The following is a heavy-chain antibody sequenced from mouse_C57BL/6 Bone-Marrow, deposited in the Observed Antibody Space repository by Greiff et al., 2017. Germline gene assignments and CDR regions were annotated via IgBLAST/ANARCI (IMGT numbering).Heavy chain of an antibody. CDR2: IYHGSGST. Sequence: QVQLQQPGAELVKPGASVKMSCKASGYTFTSYWITWVKQRPGQGLEWIGDIYHGSGSTNYNEKFKSKATLTVDKSSSTAYMQLSSLTSEDSAVYYCARTFGSSLFAYWGQGTLVTVSA. V-gene: IGHV1-55*01. J-gene: IGHJ3*01. D-gene: IGHD1-1*01. CDR3: ARTFGSSLFAY. CDR1: GYTFTSYW.